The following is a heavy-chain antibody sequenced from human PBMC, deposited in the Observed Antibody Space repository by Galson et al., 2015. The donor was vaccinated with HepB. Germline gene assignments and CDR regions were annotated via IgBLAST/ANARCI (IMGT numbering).Heavy chain of an antibody. Sequence: SLRLSCAASGFTFSTNVMHWVRQAPGKGPEWVAVISHDGNTQYYADSVKGRFTLSRDNSKNTLSLQMNSLKPEDTAIYYCAKDYSSGWDLGHWGQGTLVTVSS. V-gene: IGHV3-30*18. CDR2: ISHDGNTQ. D-gene: IGHD6-19*01. CDR3: AKDYSSGWDLGH. CDR1: GFTFSTNV. J-gene: IGHJ5*02.